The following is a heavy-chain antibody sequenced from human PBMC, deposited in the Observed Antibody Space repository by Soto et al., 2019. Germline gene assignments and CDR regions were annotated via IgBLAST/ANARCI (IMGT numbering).Heavy chain of an antibody. V-gene: IGHV3-23*01. CDR1: GFTFSSYA. CDR2: ISGSGGST. CDR3: AKDWGAGFGEFSYYYYGMDV. D-gene: IGHD3-10*01. Sequence: EVQLLESGGGLVQPGGSLRLSCAASGFTFSSYAMSWVRQAPGKGLEWVSAISGSGGSTYYADSVKGRFTISRDNSKNTLYLQMNSLRAEDTAVYYCAKDWGAGFGEFSYYYYGMDVWGQGTTVTVSS. J-gene: IGHJ6*02.